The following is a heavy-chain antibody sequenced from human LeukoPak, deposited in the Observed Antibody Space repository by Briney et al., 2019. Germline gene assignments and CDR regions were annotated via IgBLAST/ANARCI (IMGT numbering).Heavy chain of an antibody. CDR1: GFTFSSYW. CDR3: ARRLVVVVPAAIRPNWFDP. CDR2: INHSGST. D-gene: IGHD2-2*01. J-gene: IGHJ5*02. V-gene: IGHV4-34*01. Sequence: PGGSLRLSCAASGFTFSSYWMSWVRQPPGKGLEWIGEINHSGSTNYNPSLKSRVTISVDTSKNQFSLKLSSVTAADTAVYYCARRLVVVVPAAIRPNWFDPWGQGTLVTVSS.